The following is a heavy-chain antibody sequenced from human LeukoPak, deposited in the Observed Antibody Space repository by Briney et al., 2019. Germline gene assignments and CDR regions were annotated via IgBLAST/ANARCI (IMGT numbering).Heavy chain of an antibody. CDR2: IIPIFGTA. CDR1: GGTFSSYA. CDR3: ASGYCSGGSCYSPSDY. V-gene: IGHV1-69*05. J-gene: IGHJ4*02. D-gene: IGHD2-15*01. Sequence: SVKVSCKASGGTFSSYAISWVRQAPGQGLEWMGGIIPIFGTANYAQKFQGRVTMTRDMSTSTVYMELSSLRSEDTAVYYCASGYCSGGSCYSPSDYWGQGTLVTVSS.